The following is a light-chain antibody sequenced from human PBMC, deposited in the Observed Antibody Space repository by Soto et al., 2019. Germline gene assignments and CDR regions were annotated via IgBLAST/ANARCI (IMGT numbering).Light chain of an antibody. CDR1: QDISSW. V-gene: IGKV1-12*01. J-gene: IGKJ4*01. CDR3: QQADTFPLT. CDR2: AAS. Sequence: DIQMTQSPSSVSASVGERVTITCRASQDISSWLAWYQQKPGKAPNLLIYAASSLQSGVPSRFSGSGSGTDFTLTISSLQPEDFATYYCQQADTFPLTFGGGTKVEIK.